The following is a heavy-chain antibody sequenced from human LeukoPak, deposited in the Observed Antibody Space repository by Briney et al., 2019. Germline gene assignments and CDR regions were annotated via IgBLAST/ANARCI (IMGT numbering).Heavy chain of an antibody. J-gene: IGHJ4*02. D-gene: IGHD3-9*01. CDR2: SDSGGST. Sequence: SETLSPTCAVSGGPINSGNFHWSWVRRPVGKGLEWIGRSDSGGSTSLNPALMSRVSISLDTSRNQFSLHLRSMTAADTAVYYCARFRPGSRYQLTYYFESWGRGKLVTVSS. CDR3: ARFRPGSRYQLTYYFES. V-gene: IGHV4-61*02. CDR1: GGPINSGNFH.